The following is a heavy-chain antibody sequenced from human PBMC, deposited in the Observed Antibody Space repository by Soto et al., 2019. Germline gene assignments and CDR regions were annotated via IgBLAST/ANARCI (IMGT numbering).Heavy chain of an antibody. D-gene: IGHD6-19*01. CDR3: TTVSRIAVAGTDVEGGSPHKFHPYYYYGMDV. Sequence: EVQLVESGGGLVKPGGSLRLSCAASGFTFSNAWMNWVRQAPGKGLEWVGRIKSKTDGGTTDYAAPVKGRFTISRDDSKNTLYLQMNSLKTDDTAVYYCTTVSRIAVAGTDVEGGSPHKFHPYYYYGMDVWGQGTTVTVSS. CDR1: GFTFSNAW. V-gene: IGHV3-15*07. CDR2: IKSKTDGGTT. J-gene: IGHJ6*02.